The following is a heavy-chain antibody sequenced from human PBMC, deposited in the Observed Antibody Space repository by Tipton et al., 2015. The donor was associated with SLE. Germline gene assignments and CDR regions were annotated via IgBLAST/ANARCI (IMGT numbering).Heavy chain of an antibody. CDR3: AGITDYYGPVDY. Sequence: TLSLTCAVSGGSMNSGGASWGWIRQPRGKGLEWIGYIYHDGTPYYSPSFKSRATISVDRSQNQFSLRLRSVTAADTAVYYCAGITDYYGPVDYWGLGTLVTVSS. V-gene: IGHV4-30-2*01. CDR1: GGSMNSGGAS. D-gene: IGHD3-10*01. CDR2: IYHDGTP. J-gene: IGHJ4*02.